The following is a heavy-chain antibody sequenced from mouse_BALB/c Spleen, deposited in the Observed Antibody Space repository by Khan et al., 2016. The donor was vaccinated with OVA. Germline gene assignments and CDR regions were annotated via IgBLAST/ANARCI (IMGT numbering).Heavy chain of an antibody. CDR1: GFTFSNYA. J-gene: IGHJ3*01. D-gene: IGHD1-1*01. CDR3: ARELFTTVVATPFAY. V-gene: IGHV5-9-3*01. CDR2: ISSGGSYT. Sequence: EVELVESGGGLVKPGGSLKLSCAVSGFTFSNYAMSWVRQTPEKRLEWVATISSGGSYTYYPDSVQSRFTISRDNAKNTLYLQMSSLRSEDTAIYNCARELFTTVVATPFAYWGQGTLVTVSA.